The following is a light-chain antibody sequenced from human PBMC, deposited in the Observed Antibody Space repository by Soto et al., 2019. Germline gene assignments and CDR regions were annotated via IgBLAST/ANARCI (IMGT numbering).Light chain of an antibody. CDR2: DNN. J-gene: IGLJ3*02. V-gene: IGLV1-51*01. Sequence: QSALTQPPSVSAAPGQTVTISCSGSSAKIGNSYVSWYQQLPGTTPRLLIYDNNERPSGIPDRFSGSKSGTSATLGITGLQTGDEADYYCGAWDSGLNGVLFGGGTKVTVL. CDR3: GAWDSGLNGVL. CDR1: SAKIGNSY.